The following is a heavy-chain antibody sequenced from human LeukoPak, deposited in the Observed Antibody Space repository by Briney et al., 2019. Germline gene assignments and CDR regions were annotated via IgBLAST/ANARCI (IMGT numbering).Heavy chain of an antibody. CDR2: TYYRSKWYY. CDR3: AQSHSVRLGPESYYYFYVDV. J-gene: IGHJ6*03. D-gene: IGHD3-16*01. V-gene: IGHV6-1*01. Sequence: SQTLSLTCAISGDSVSSNSAAWNWIRQSPSRGLEWLGRTYYRSKWYYDYATSEKGRITINPDTSKNQFSLQLSSVTSEDTAVYYCAQSHSVRLGPESYYYFYVDVWGKGTTITVSS. CDR1: GDSVSSNSAA.